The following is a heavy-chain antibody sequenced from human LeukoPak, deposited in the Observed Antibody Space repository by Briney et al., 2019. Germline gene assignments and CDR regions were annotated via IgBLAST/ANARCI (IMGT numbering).Heavy chain of an antibody. CDR2: ISSTGGTT. CDR1: GITFSSYG. J-gene: IGHJ6*03. CDR3: AKNGDRGAYCTGGTCYPYFYYYMDV. D-gene: IGHD2-15*01. Sequence: GGSLRLSCAASGITFSSYGMSWVRQAPGKGLEWVSSISSTGGTTYYADSVTGRFTISRDNSKHTLYLQMNSLRAEDTAIYYCAKNGDRGAYCTGGTCYPYFYYYMDVWGKGTTVTI. V-gene: IGHV3-23*01.